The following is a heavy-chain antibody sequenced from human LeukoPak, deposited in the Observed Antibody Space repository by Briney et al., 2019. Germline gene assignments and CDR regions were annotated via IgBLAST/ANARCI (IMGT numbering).Heavy chain of an antibody. J-gene: IGHJ4*02. CDR2: IYSGGST. CDR3: ARARVLRYFDWLSGY. D-gene: IGHD3-9*01. Sequence: GGSLRLSCAASGFTVSSNYMSWVRQAPGKGLEWVSVIYSGGSTYYADSVKGRFTISRDNSKNTLYLQMNSLRAEDTAVYYCARARVLRYFDWLSGYWGQGTLVTVSS. CDR1: GFTVSSNY. V-gene: IGHV3-66*01.